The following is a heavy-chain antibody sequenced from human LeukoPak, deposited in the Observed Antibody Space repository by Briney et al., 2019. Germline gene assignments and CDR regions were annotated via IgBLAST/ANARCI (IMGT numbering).Heavy chain of an antibody. CDR2: INYNGRDK. D-gene: IGHD2/OR15-2a*01. V-gene: IGHV3-30*02. J-gene: IGHJ5*02. CDR3: AKDSPTYYADP. CDR1: GFTFSSFG. Sequence: PGGSLRLSCAASGFTFSSFGMHWVRQAPGKGLEWVSFINYNGRDKYYADSVKGRFTISRDSSKNTLSLRMNSLRAEDTAVYFCAKDSPTYYADPWGQGTLVTVSS.